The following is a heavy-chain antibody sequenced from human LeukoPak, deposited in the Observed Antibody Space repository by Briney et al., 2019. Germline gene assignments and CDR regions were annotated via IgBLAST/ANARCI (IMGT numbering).Heavy chain of an antibody. D-gene: IGHD3-22*01. CDR2: IYSGGST. CDR1: GFTVSSNY. J-gene: IGHJ4*02. Sequence: PGGSLRLSCAASGFTVSSNYMSWVRQAPGKGLEWVSVIYSGGSTYYADSVKGRFTISRDNSKNTLYPQMNSLRAEDTAVYYCASAYDSSGYGVDYWGQGTLVTVSS. V-gene: IGHV3-53*01. CDR3: ASAYDSSGYGVDY.